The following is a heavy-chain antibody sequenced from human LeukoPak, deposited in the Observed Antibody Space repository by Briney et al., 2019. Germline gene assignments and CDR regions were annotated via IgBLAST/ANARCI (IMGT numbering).Heavy chain of an antibody. CDR3: ARGVGYCSGGSCFAFDI. CDR2: ISSSSSYI. D-gene: IGHD2-15*01. V-gene: IGHV3-21*01. CDR1: GFTFSSYS. Sequence: AGGSLRLSCAASGFTFSSYSMNWVRQAPGKGLEWVSSISSSSSYIYYADSVKGRFTISRDNAKNSLYLQMNSLRGEDTAVYYCARGVGYCSGGSCFAFDIWGQGTMVTVSS. J-gene: IGHJ3*02.